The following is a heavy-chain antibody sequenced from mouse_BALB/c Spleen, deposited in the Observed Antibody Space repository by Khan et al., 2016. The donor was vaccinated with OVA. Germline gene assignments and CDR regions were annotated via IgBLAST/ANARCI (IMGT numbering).Heavy chain of an antibody. CDR2: ISSGGDYT. Sequence: EVQLQESGGDLVKPGGSLKLSCAASGFTFSSYSMSWVRQTPDKRLEWVASISSGGDYTYYPDIVKGRFTISRDNAKNTLYLQMSSLKSEDTAMYYCASNLTGSFAYWGQGTLVTVSA. J-gene: IGHJ3*01. CDR1: GFTFSSYS. CDR3: ASNLTGSFAY. V-gene: IGHV5-6*01. D-gene: IGHD4-1*01.